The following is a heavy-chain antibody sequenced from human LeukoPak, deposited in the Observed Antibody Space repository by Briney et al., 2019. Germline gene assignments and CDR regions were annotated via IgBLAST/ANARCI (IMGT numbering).Heavy chain of an antibody. CDR3: ARVKEMATVRGGIFDC. J-gene: IGHJ4*02. CDR1: GYTFTAYC. CDR2: ISPSSGGT. D-gene: IGHD5-24*01. Sequence: ASVKVSCKASGYTFTAYCVHWVRQAPGQGLEWMGWISPSSGGTNYAQKFQGRVTMTRDTSISTAYMELSRLSSDDTAVYYCARVKEMATVRGGIFDCWGQGTLVTVSS. V-gene: IGHV1-2*02.